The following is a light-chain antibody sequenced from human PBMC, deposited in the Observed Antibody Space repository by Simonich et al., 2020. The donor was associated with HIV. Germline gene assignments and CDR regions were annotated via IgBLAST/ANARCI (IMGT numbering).Light chain of an antibody. J-gene: IGKJ1*01. CDR1: QGINNW. CDR3: QQYNFP. V-gene: IGKV1D-16*01. CDR2: AAS. Sequence: DIQMTQSPSSVSASVGDRVTITCRASQGINNWLAWYQQKPGKAPKFLIYAASSLQSGVSSRFSGSGSGTEFTLTISSLQPDDSATYYCQQYNFPFGQGTKVEI.